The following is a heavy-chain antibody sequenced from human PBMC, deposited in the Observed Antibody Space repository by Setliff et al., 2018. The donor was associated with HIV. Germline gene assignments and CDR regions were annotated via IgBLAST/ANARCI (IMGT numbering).Heavy chain of an antibody. J-gene: IGHJ4*02. CDR2: TRNRANNYIT. CDR3: VRAAAGLDV. V-gene: IGHV3-72*01. CDR1: GFTFGDYA. Sequence: GGSLRLSCTTDGFTFGDYALSWVRQAPGKGLEWVGRTRNRANNYITDYATSVQGRFTISRDYSKDSLFLQMDNLETEDTAVYYCVRAAAGLDVWSQGIRVTVSS.